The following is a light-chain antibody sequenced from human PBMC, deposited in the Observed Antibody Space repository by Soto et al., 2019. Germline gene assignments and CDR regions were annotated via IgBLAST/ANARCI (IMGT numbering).Light chain of an antibody. Sequence: DIQMTQSPSSLSASVGDRVTITCRASQSISTYLNWYQHKPGKAPKLLMYAASSLQSAVPSRFSGSGSGTDFTLTISSMQPEDCATYYCQQTYSTPYTFGRGTKLEIK. J-gene: IGKJ2*01. V-gene: IGKV1-39*01. CDR1: QSISTY. CDR3: QQTYSTPYT. CDR2: AAS.